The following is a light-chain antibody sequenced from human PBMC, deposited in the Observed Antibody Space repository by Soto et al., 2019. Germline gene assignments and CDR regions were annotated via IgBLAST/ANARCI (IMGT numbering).Light chain of an antibody. CDR2: GAS. Sequence: EIVLTQSPGTLSLSPGERATLSCRASQSVSSSYLAWDQQKPGQSPRLLIYGASSRATGIPERFSGSGSGTDFTLTISRLEPEDFSVYYCQQYGSSPPWTFGQRTKVEIK. J-gene: IGKJ1*01. CDR3: QQYGSSPPWT. V-gene: IGKV3-20*01. CDR1: QSVSSSY.